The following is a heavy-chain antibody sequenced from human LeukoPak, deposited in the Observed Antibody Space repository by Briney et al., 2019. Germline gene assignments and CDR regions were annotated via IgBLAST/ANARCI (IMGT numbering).Heavy chain of an antibody. J-gene: IGHJ3*02. CDR1: GGSISSGDYY. Sequence: SETLSLTCTVSGGSISSGDYYWSWIRQPPGKGLEWIGYIYYSGSTYYNPSLKSRVTISVDASKNQFSLKLSSVTAADTAVYYCARDRLILGDYTLDAFDIWGQGTMVTVSS. CDR3: ARDRLILGDYTLDAFDI. CDR2: IYYSGST. V-gene: IGHV4-30-4*02. D-gene: IGHD4-17*01.